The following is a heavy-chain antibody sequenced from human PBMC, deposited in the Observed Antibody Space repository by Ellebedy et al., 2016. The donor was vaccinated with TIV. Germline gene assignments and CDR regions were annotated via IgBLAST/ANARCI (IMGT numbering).Heavy chain of an antibody. Sequence: GGSLRLXXAASGFTFSSYAMHCVRQAPGKGLEWVAVISYDGSNKYYADSVKGRFTISRDNSKNTLYLQMNSLRAEDTAVYYCARDARGYSGYDPLDYWGQGTLVTVSS. CDR1: GFTFSSYA. CDR2: ISYDGSNK. D-gene: IGHD5-12*01. J-gene: IGHJ4*02. V-gene: IGHV3-30-3*01. CDR3: ARDARGYSGYDPLDY.